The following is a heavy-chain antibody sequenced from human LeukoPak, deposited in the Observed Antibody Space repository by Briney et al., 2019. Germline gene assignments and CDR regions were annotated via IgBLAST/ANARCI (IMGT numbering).Heavy chain of an antibody. Sequence: GGSLRPSCAASGFTFSSYAMHWVRQAPGKGLEWVAVISYDGSNKYYADSVKGRFTISRDNSKNTLYLQMNSLRAEDTAVYYCARAAGGYSTSRFDYWGQGTLVTVSS. CDR2: ISYDGSNK. CDR1: GFTFSSYA. V-gene: IGHV3-30-3*01. D-gene: IGHD5-12*01. CDR3: ARAAGGYSTSRFDY. J-gene: IGHJ4*02.